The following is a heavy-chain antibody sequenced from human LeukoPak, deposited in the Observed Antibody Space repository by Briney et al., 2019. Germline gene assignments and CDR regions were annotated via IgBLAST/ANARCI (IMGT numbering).Heavy chain of an antibody. CDR2: ISWNSGSI. V-gene: IGHV3-9*01. Sequence: GGSLRLSCAASGFTFDDYAMHWVRQAPGKGLEWVSGISWNSGSIGYADSVKGRFTISRDNAKNSLYLQMNSLGAEDTALYYCAKDISTGYYDIYWYFDLWGRGTLVTVSS. J-gene: IGHJ2*01. CDR1: GFTFDDYA. D-gene: IGHD3-22*01. CDR3: AKDISTGYYDIYWYFDL.